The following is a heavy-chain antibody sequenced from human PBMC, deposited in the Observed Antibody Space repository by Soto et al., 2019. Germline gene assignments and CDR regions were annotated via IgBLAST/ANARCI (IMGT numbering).Heavy chain of an antibody. J-gene: IGHJ4*02. CDR2: ISYDGSNK. V-gene: IGHV3-30-3*01. CDR1: GFTFSSYA. CDR3: ARDAVSGWYGGKAFSYFDY. Sequence: GGSLRLSCAASGFTFSSYAMHWVRQAPGKGLEWVAVISYDGSNKYYADSVKGRFTTSRDNSKNTLYLQMNSLRAEDTAVYYCARDAVSGWYGGKAFSYFDYWGQGTLVTVSS. D-gene: IGHD6-19*01.